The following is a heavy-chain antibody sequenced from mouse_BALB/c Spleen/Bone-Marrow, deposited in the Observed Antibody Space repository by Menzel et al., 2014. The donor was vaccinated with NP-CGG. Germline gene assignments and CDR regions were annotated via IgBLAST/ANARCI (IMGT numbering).Heavy chain of an antibody. Sequence: QVQLPQPGAELVKPGASVKMCCKDSGYTFTSYWMHWVKQRPGQGLEWIGVIDPSDSYTSYNQKFKGKATLTVDTSSSTAYMQLSSLTSEDSAVYYCTRSRDYGNWFAYWGQGTLVTVSA. D-gene: IGHD2-1*01. V-gene: IGHV1S127*01. J-gene: IGHJ3*01. CDR2: IDPSDSYT. CDR1: GYTFTSYW. CDR3: TRSRDYGNWFAY.